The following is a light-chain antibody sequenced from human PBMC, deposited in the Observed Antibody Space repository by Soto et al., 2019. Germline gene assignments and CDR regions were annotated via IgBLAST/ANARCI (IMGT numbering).Light chain of an antibody. CDR1: QSVGSTY. J-gene: IGKJ1*01. CDR3: QQYGSSRWT. Sequence: EIVLTQSPGTLSLSPAERATLSCRASQSVGSTYLAWYQQKPGQAPRLLIYGASSRATGIADRFSGSGSGTDFTLTISRLEPEDSAVYYCQQYGSSRWTFGQGTKVDIK. V-gene: IGKV3-20*01. CDR2: GAS.